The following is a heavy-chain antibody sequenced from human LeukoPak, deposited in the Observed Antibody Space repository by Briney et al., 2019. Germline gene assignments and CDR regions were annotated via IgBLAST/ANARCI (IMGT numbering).Heavy chain of an antibody. D-gene: IGHD7-27*01. CDR2: ISSSSSYT. Sequence: GGSLRLSCAASGFTFSDYYMSWIRQAPGKGLEWVSYISSSSSYTNYADSVKGLFTISRDNAKNSLYLQMNSLRAEDTAVYYCARDGRSGPNWFDPWGQGTLVTVSS. V-gene: IGHV3-11*06. CDR3: ARDGRSGPNWFDP. J-gene: IGHJ5*02. CDR1: GFTFSDYY.